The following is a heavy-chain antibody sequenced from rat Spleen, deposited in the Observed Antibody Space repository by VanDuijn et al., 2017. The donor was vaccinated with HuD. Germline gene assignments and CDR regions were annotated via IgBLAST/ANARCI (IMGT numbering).Heavy chain of an antibody. D-gene: IGHD4-3*01. J-gene: IGHJ3*01. V-gene: IGHV5-25*01. CDR2: ISTSGGST. CDR3: ARQDTSGYSNWFAY. Sequence: EVQLVESGGGLVQPGRSLKLSCAASGFTFSNYDMAWVRQAPTKGLEWVASISTSGGSTYYRDSVKGRFTISRDNAKSTLSLQMDSLRFEDTATYYCARQDTSGYSNWFAYWGQGTLVTVSS. CDR1: GFTFSNYD.